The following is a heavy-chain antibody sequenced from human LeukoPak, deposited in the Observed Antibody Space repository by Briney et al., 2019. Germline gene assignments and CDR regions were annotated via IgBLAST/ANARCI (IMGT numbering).Heavy chain of an antibody. V-gene: IGHV3-23*01. CDR3: AKDQVAAGTKSPFDY. CDR1: GFTFSSYA. Sequence: GGSLRLSCAASGFTFSSYAMSWVRQAPGKGLEWVSAISGSGGSTYYADSVKGRFTISRDNSKNTLYLQMNSLRAEDTAVYYCAKDQVAAGTKSPFDYWGQGTLVTVSS. D-gene: IGHD6-13*01. CDR2: ISGSGGST. J-gene: IGHJ4*02.